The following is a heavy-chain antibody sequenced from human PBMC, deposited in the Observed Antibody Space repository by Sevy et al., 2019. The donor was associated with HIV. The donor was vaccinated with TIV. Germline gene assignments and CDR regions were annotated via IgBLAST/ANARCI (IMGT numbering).Heavy chain of an antibody. CDR3: AKALNPALESMIEVVLRTLKGLDV. V-gene: IGHV3-23*01. Sequence: GGSLRLSCAASGFTFNTHAMSWVRQAPGKGLEWVSLISGPGISTYYADSVKGRFTISRDNSKNTLYLQMNNLRDDDTAVYYCAKALNPALESMIEVVLRTLKGLDVWGQGTTVTVSS. CDR2: ISGPGIST. CDR1: GFTFNTHA. D-gene: IGHD3-22*01. J-gene: IGHJ3*01.